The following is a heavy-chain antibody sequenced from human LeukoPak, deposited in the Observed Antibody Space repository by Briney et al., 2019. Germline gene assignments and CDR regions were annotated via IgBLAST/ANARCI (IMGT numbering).Heavy chain of an antibody. CDR2: INHSGST. V-gene: IGHV4-34*01. Sequence: PSETLSLTCAVYGGSFSGYYWSWIRQPPGKGLEWIGEINHSGSTNYNPSLKSRVTISVDTSKNQFSLKLSSVTAADTAVYYCARRTVTTTRPVYYYYYMDVWGKGTTVTVSS. J-gene: IGHJ6*03. CDR1: GGSFSGYY. D-gene: IGHD4-17*01. CDR3: ARRTVTTTRPVYYYYYMDV.